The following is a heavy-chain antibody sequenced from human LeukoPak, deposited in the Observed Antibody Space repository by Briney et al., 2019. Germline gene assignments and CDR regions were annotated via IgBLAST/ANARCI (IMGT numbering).Heavy chain of an antibody. CDR3: AKHNSAFLSSFDY. CDR2: ISGNGGST. D-gene: IGHD6-25*01. J-gene: IGHJ4*02. CDR1: GFTFSNYA. V-gene: IGHV3-23*01. Sequence: GGSLRLSCAASGFTFSNYAMSWVRQAPGKGLEWVSSISGNGGSTYFADSVKGRFTISRDNSKKTLSLQMNSLRAEDTAVYYCAKHNSAFLSSFDYWDQGTLVTVSS.